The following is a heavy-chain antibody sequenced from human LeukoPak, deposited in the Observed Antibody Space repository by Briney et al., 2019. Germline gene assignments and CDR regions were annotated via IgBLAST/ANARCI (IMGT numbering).Heavy chain of an antibody. V-gene: IGHV4-31*03. D-gene: IGHD3-22*01. CDR2: IYYSGST. CDR3: ARTLDSRRYIVRRPYSMDV. J-gene: IGHJ6*02. Sequence: SETLSLTCTVSGGSISSGGYYWSWIRQHPGKGLEWIGYIYYSGSTYYNPSLKSRVTISVDTSKNQFSLKLSSVTAADTAVYYCARTLDSRRYIVRRPYSMDVWGQGTTVTASS. CDR1: GGSISSGGYY.